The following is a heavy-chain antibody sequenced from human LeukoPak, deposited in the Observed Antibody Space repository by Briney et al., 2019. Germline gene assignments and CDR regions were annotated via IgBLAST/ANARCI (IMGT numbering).Heavy chain of an antibody. V-gene: IGHV3-23*01. Sequence: PGASLRLSCAASGFIFRNYAMSWVRQAPGKGLEWVSAITGSGDTTYYADSVKGRFTISRDNSKNTLYVEMNTLRAEDTAVYYCAKWGDYDILTGYYVSDFWGQGTLVIVSS. CDR1: GFIFRNYA. CDR3: AKWGDYDILTGYYVSDF. CDR2: ITGSGDTT. J-gene: IGHJ4*02. D-gene: IGHD3-9*01.